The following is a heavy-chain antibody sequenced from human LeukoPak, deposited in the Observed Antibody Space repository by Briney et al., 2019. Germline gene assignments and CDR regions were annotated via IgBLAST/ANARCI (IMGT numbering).Heavy chain of an antibody. D-gene: IGHD3-3*01. CDR3: ARAWTILRFLEWSPYYMDV. Sequence: GGSLRLSCVVSGFTFTTYGMHWVRQAPGKGLEWVAFIRSDGNNKYYADSVKGRFTISRDNSKNTLYLQMNSLRAEDTAVYYCARAWTILRFLEWSPYYMDVWGKGTTVTVSS. CDR2: IRSDGNNK. V-gene: IGHV3-30*02. J-gene: IGHJ6*03. CDR1: GFTFTTYG.